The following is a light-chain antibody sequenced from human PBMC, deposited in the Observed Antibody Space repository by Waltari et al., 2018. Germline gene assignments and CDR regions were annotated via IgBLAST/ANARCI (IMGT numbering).Light chain of an antibody. V-gene: IGKV3-20*01. J-gene: IGKJ1*01. CDR3: HHYGTSSRT. CDR1: QSVGSTY. CDR2: GSS. Sequence: CRASQSVGSTYLAWYQQKPGQAPRLLIYGSSSRATGIPDRFSGSGSGTDFTLSISRLEPEDFVVYYCHHYGTSSRTFGQGTKVEIK.